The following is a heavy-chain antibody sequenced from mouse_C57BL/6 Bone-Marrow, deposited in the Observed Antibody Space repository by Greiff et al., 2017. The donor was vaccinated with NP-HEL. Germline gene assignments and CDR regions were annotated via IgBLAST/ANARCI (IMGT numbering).Heavy chain of an antibody. CDR1: GYAFTNYL. CDR3: ARSMVTTVDY. Sequence: QVQLQQSGAELVRPGTSVKVSCKASGYAFTNYLIEWVKQRPGQGLEWIGVINPGSGGTNYNEKFKGKATLTADKSSSTAYMQLSSLTSEDSAVYFRARSMVTTVDYWGQGTTLTVSS. J-gene: IGHJ2*01. D-gene: IGHD2-2*01. CDR2: INPGSGGT. V-gene: IGHV1-54*01.